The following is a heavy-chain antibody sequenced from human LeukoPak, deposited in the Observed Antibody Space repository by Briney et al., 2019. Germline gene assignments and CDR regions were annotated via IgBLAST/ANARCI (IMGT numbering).Heavy chain of an antibody. CDR1: GFTFSSYS. D-gene: IGHD1-20*01. CDR2: ISSSSSYI. V-gene: IGHV3-21*01. J-gene: IGHJ3*02. Sequence: GGSLRLSCAASGFTFSSYSMNWVRQAPGKGLEWVSSISSSSSYIYYADSVKGRFTISRDNAKNSLYLQMNSLRAEDTAVYYCAREDTLLGITGTTQDAFDIWGQGTMVTVSS. CDR3: AREDTLLGITGTTQDAFDI.